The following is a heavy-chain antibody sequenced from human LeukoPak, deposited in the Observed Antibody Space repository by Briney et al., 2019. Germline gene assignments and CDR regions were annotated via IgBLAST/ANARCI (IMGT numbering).Heavy chain of an antibody. J-gene: IGHJ4*02. CDR2: ISSSSSYI. CDR1: GFTFSSYS. Sequence: GGSLRLSCAASGFTFSSYSMNWVRQAPGKGLEWVSSISSSSSYIYYADSVKGRFTISRDNAKNSLYLQMNSLRAEDTAVYYCASGGSYYYDSSGHSDYWGRGTLVTVSS. V-gene: IGHV3-21*01. D-gene: IGHD3-22*01. CDR3: ASGGSYYYDSSGHSDY.